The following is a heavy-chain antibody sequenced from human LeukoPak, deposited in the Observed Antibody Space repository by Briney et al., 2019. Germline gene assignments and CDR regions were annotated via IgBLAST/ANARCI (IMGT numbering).Heavy chain of an antibody. CDR3: AKGRLGYCSGGSCYPFDY. J-gene: IGHJ4*02. CDR2: ISGSGGST. CDR1: GFTFSSYS. D-gene: IGHD2-15*01. Sequence: GGSLRLSCAASGFTFSSYSMNWVRQAPGKGLEWVSAISGSGGSTYYADSVKGRFTISRDNSKNTPYLQMNSLRAEDTAVYYCAKGRLGYCSGGSCYPFDYWGQGTLVTVSS. V-gene: IGHV3-23*01.